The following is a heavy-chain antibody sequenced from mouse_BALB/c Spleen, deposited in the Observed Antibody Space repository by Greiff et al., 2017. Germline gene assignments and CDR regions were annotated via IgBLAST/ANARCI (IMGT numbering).Heavy chain of an antibody. V-gene: IGHV2-6-7*01. D-gene: IGHD2-14*01. CDR2: IWGDGST. CDR3: ARKEENRYLYAMDY. CDR1: GFSLTGYG. J-gene: IGHJ4*01. Sequence: VQLVESGPGLVAPSQSLSITCTVSGFSLTGYGVNWVRQPPGKGLEWLGMIWGDGSTDYNSALKSRLSISKDNAKSQVFLKMNSLQTDDTARYYCARKEENRYLYAMDYWGQGTSVTVSS.